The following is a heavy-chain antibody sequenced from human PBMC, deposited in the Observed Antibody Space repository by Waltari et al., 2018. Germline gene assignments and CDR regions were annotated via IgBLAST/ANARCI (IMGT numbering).Heavy chain of an antibody. CDR1: GGSIRSYY. CDR3: ARESGDYSPFDN. V-gene: IGHV4-4*07. J-gene: IGHJ4*02. D-gene: IGHD4-17*01. Sequence: QVQLQESGPGLVKPLETLSLTCSVSGGSIRSYYWSCIRQPAGKGLEWIGHIFTSGITKYNPSLKSRVTMSVDTSKNQFSLKLTSVTAADTAVYYCARESGDYSPFDNWGQGTLVTVSS. CDR2: IFTSGIT.